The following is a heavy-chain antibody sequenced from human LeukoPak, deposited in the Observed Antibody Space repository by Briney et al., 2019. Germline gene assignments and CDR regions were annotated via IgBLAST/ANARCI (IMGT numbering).Heavy chain of an antibody. CDR3: ARDWNRYAY. CDR1: GDSITGYS. D-gene: IGHD1-1*01. Sequence: PSETLSLTCSVSGDSITGYSWSWIRQTPGKGLEWIGYIYYNGDTHYNPSLNSRLSMSVDTPNKQFSLQLSSVTAADTAVYYCARDWNRYAYWGQGTLVTVSS. V-gene: IGHV4-59*12. CDR2: IYYNGDT. J-gene: IGHJ4*02.